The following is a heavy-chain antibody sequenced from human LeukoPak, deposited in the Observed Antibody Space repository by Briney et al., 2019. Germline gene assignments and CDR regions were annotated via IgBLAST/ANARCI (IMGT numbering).Heavy chain of an antibody. CDR3: ARAYLNYYSNYGGDP. J-gene: IGHJ5*02. CDR2: MNPNSGNT. V-gene: IGHV1-8*01. D-gene: IGHD4-11*01. CDR1: GYTFTSYD. Sequence: ASVKVSCKASGYTFTSYDINWVRQATGQGLEWKGWMNPNSGNTGYAQKFQGRVTMTRDTSISTAYMELSRLRSDDTAVYYCARAYLNYYSNYGGDPWGQGTLVTVSS.